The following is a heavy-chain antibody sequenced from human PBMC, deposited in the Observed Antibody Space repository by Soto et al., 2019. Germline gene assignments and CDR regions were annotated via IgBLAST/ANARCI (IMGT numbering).Heavy chain of an antibody. CDR1: GTSISSYY. CDR2: IHYSGTT. D-gene: IGHD2-8*01. CDR3: ARYNSYAIDY. Sequence: SETLSLTCPVSGTSISSYYWSWIRQPPGKGLEWIANIHYSGTTNYNPSLASRVTLSVDTSKNQSSLKMTSVTAADRAMYFCARYNSYAIDYWGRGTLVTVSS. J-gene: IGHJ4*02. V-gene: IGHV4-59*01.